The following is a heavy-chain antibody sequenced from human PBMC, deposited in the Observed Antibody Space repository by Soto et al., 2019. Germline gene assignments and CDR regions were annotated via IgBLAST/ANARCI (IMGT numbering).Heavy chain of an antibody. D-gene: IGHD2-15*01. CDR1: GFTFSSYS. CDR2: ISYDGGNK. Sequence: GGSLRLSCAASGFTFSSYSMYWVRQAPGKGLEWVAVISYDGGNKYYADSVKGRFTISRDNSKNTLYVQMNSLRAEDAAVYYCARGGGGYRHYGMDVWGQGTTVTVSS. J-gene: IGHJ6*02. CDR3: ARGGGGYRHYGMDV. V-gene: IGHV3-30*19.